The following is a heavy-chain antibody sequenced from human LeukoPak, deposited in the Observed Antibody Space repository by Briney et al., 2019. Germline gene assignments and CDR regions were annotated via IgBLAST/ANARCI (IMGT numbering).Heavy chain of an antibody. CDR1: GFTFSDYY. D-gene: IGHD4-23*01. V-gene: IGHV3-11*01. J-gene: IGHJ5*02. CDR3: ARAKVGPDDNWFDP. CDR2: ISSSGSTI. Sequence: GGSLRLSCAASGFTFSDYYMSWIRQAPGKGLEWVSYISSSGSTIYYADSVKGRFTISRDNAKNSLYLQMNSLRAEDTAVYYCARAKVGPDDNWFDPWGQGTLVTVSS.